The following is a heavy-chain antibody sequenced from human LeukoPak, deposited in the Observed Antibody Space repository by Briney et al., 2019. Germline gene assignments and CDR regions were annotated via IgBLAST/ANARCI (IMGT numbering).Heavy chain of an antibody. V-gene: IGHV4-39*02. D-gene: IGHD1/OR15-1a*01. CDR3: ARLGFGTLLMYFDA. Sequence: PSGTLSLTCTVSGGSITNHSYYWAWIRQPPGKGLEWIGNVYYSGGTYYSPSLKSRATISVDTSKNHFSLKMTSVTAADTAVYYCARLGFGTLLMYFDAWGQGTLVTVSS. CDR1: GGSITNHSYY. CDR2: VYYSGGT. J-gene: IGHJ5*02.